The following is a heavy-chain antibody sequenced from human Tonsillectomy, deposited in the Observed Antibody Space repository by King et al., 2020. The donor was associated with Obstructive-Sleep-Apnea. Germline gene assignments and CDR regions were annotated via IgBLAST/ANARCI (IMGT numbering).Heavy chain of an antibody. CDR1: GGTFSSYA. CDR3: AGGVAARQYYYYGLDV. CDR2: IIPLYAST. D-gene: IGHD6-6*01. V-gene: IGHV1-69*01. J-gene: IGHJ6*02. Sequence: QLVQSGAEVKRPGSSVKVSCKASGGTFSSYAFIWVRLAPGQGLEWMGEIIPLYASTSNAEKFQGRVTITADESTSTAYMELSSLRSEDTAVYYCAGGVAARQYYYYGLDVWGQGTTVTVSS.